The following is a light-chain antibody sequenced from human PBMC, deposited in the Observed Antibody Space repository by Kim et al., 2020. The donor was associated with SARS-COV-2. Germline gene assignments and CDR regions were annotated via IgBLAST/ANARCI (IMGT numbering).Light chain of an antibody. CDR2: QDS. J-gene: IGLJ2*01. CDR3: QAWDSSTAVV. V-gene: IGLV3-1*01. CDR1: KLGDKY. Sequence: VSPRQTASIPCSGDKLGDKYACWYQQKPGQSPVLVIYQDSKRPSGIPERFSGSNSGNTATLTISGTQAMDEADYYCQAWDSSTAVVFGGGTQLTVL.